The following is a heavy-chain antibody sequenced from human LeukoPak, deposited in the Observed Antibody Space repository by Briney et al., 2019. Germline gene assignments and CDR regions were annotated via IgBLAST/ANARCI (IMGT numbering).Heavy chain of an antibody. J-gene: IGHJ4*02. D-gene: IGHD5-18*01. Sequence: GGSLRLSCAASGFTFSSYAMHWVRQAPGKGLEWVAFIRYDGSNKYYADSVKGRFTISRDNSKNTLYLQMNSLRAEDTAVYYCAAVDTARYYFDYWGQGTLVTVSS. V-gene: IGHV3-30*02. CDR2: IRYDGSNK. CDR1: GFTFSSYA. CDR3: AAVDTARYYFDY.